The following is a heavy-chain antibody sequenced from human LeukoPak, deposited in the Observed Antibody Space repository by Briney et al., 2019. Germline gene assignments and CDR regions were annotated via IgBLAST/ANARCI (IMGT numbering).Heavy chain of an antibody. CDR2: INHSGST. Sequence: SETLSLTCAVYGGSFSGYYWSWIRQPPGKGLEWIGEINHSGSTNYNPSLKSRVTISVDTSKNQFSLKLSSVTAADTAVYYCARRVAAAAFDYWGQGTLVTVSS. CDR3: ARRVAAAAFDY. D-gene: IGHD6-25*01. J-gene: IGHJ4*02. V-gene: IGHV4-34*01. CDR1: GGSFSGYY.